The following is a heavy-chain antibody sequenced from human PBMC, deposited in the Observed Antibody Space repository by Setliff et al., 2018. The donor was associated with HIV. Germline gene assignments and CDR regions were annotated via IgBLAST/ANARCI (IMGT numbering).Heavy chain of an antibody. CDR1: GDSITSGTYY. D-gene: IGHD1-1*01. Sequence: PSETLSLTCTVSGDSITSGTYYWSWIRQPAGMRLEWIGYIYYTGSTSYNPSFRSRVTISVDTSKNQFSLMLDSVTAADTAVYYCARNSQKGIQPLLLASWGPGTLVTVSS. J-gene: IGHJ4*02. CDR3: ARNSQKGIQPLLLAS. V-gene: IGHV4-61*10. CDR2: IYYTGST.